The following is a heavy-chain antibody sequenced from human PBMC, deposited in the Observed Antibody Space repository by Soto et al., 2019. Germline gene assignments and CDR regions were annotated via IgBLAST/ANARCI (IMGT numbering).Heavy chain of an antibody. CDR1: GFTALSYA. CDR3: AREVKGVTSFDY. CDR2: LNGGVEGT. V-gene: IGHV1-3*01. J-gene: IGHJ4*02. D-gene: IGHD3-10*01. Sequence: QVRLIQSGPEMMQPGASVRVSCKASGFTALSYAFHWVRQAPGQGPEWLGWLNGGVEGTSYSQRFQGRVTISRDTSANTVYLEVNALTSEDTAVYYCAREVKGVTSFDYWGQGTLVTVSS.